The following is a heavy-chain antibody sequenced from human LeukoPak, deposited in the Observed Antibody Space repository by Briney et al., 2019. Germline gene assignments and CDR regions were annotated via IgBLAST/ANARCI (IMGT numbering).Heavy chain of an antibody. V-gene: IGHV3-53*01. CDR2: IYSGGST. CDR3: ASDSGSYSPFDY. J-gene: IGHJ4*02. Sequence: PGGSLRLSCAASGFTVSSNYMSWVRQAPGKGLEWVSIIYSGGSTYYADSVKGRFTISRDNSKNTLYLQMNSLRAENAAVYYCASDSGSYSPFDYWGQGTLVTVSS. D-gene: IGHD1-26*01. CDR1: GFTVSSNY.